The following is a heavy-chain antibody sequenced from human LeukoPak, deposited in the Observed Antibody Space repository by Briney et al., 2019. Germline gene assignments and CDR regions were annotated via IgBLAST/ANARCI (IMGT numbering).Heavy chain of an antibody. D-gene: IGHD3-22*01. V-gene: IGHV3-74*01. CDR1: GFTFSSYW. CDR3: ARDQEISGYLYYYYGMDG. CDR2: INSDGSST. J-gene: IGHJ6*02. Sequence: PGGSLRLSCAASGFTFSSYWMHWVRHAPGKGLVWVSRINSDGSSTSYADCGKGRFTISRDNAKNTLYLQMNSLRAEDTAVYYCARDQEISGYLYYYYGMDGWGQGTTGTVS.